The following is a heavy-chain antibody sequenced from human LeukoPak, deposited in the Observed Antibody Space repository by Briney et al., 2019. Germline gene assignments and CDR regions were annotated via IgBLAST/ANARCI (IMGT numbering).Heavy chain of an antibody. CDR2: ISSSSSTI. CDR1: GFTFSSYS. J-gene: IGHJ4*02. CDR3: AREYYYDSSGYFDY. D-gene: IGHD3-22*01. Sequence: GGSLRLSCAASGFTFSSYSMNWVRQAPGKGLEWVSYISSSSSTIYYADSVKGRFTISRDNAKNSLYLQMNSLRAEDTAVYYRAREYYYDSSGYFDYWGQGTLVTVSS. V-gene: IGHV3-48*04.